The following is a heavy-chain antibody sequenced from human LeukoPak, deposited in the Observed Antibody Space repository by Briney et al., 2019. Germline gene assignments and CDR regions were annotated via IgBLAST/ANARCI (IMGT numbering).Heavy chain of an antibody. CDR1: DGSISSSSYY. CDR2: IYYSGST. D-gene: IGHD1-26*01. V-gene: IGHV4-39*07. Sequence: SETLSLTCTVSDGSISSSSYYWGWIRQPPGKGLEWIGSIYYSGSTYYNPSLKSRVTISLDTSKNQFSLRLSSVTAADTAVYYCARTTALSRYYYYYMDVWGKGTTVTISS. J-gene: IGHJ6*03. CDR3: ARTTALSRYYYYYMDV.